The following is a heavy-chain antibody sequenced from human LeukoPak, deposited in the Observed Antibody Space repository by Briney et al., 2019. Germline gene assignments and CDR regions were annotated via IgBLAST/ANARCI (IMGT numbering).Heavy chain of an antibody. J-gene: IGHJ4*02. CDR1: GFTVSSNY. CDR3: ATADSGSYYSGFDY. D-gene: IGHD1-26*01. Sequence: PGGSLRLSCAASGFTVSSNYMSWGRQAPGKGLEWVSVVYSGGSTHYADSVKGRFTISRDNSKNTLYLHMNSLRAEDTAVYYCATADSGSYYSGFDYWGQATMPTVSS. V-gene: IGHV3-66*01. CDR2: VYSGGST.